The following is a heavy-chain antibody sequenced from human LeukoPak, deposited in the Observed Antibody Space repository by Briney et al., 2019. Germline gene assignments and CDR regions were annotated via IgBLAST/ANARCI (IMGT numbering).Heavy chain of an antibody. J-gene: IGHJ4*02. CDR1: GGSISSYY. D-gene: IGHD3-22*01. V-gene: IGHV4-59*01. CDR3: ARAGLYYDSSGYLYYFDY. CDR2: IYYSGST. Sequence: SETLSLTCTVSGGSISSYYWSWIRQPPGKGLEWIGYIYYSGSTNYNPSLKSRVTISVDTSKNQFSLKLSSVTAADTAVYYCARAGLYYDSSGYLYYFDYWGQGALVTVSS.